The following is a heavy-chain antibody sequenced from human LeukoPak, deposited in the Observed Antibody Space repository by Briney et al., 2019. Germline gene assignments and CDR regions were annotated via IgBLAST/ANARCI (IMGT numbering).Heavy chain of an antibody. D-gene: IGHD3-3*01. J-gene: IGHJ6*02. CDR3: AKAGGDVLRFLEWLSPLHYYYYYGMDV. Sequence: GGSLRLSCAASGLTFSSYAMSWVRQAPGKGLEWVSAISGSGGSTYYADSVKGRFTISRDNSKNTLYLQMNSLRAEDTAVYYCAKAGGDVLRFLEWLSPLHYYYYYGMDVRGQGTTVTVSS. V-gene: IGHV3-23*01. CDR1: GLTFSSYA. CDR2: ISGSGGST.